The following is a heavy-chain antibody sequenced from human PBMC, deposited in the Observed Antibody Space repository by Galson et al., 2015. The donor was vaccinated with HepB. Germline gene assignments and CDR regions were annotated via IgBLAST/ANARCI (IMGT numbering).Heavy chain of an antibody. CDR1: GYTFTSYA. CDR3: ARHGKYGYSYGYHDAFDM. V-gene: IGHV1-3*01. Sequence: SVKVSCKVSGYTFTSYAMHWVRQAPGQRLEWIGWINAGNGNTKYSQKFQGRVTITRDTSASKAYMELSILRSEDTAVYYCARHGKYGYSYGYHDAFDMWGQGTMVTVSS. CDR2: INAGNGNT. D-gene: IGHD5-18*01. J-gene: IGHJ3*02.